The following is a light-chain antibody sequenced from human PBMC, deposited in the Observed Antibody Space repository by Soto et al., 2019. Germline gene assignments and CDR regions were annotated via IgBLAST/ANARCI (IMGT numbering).Light chain of an antibody. Sequence: IKMSQSPSTLSGSVGERVTLSFRASQTISSGLAWYQQKPGKAPKLLIYKASTLKSGVPSRFSGSGSGTEFTLTISSLQPDDFATYYCHQYNSYSPTFGQGTKVDI. J-gene: IGKJ1*01. CDR1: QTISSG. CDR3: HQYNSYSPT. V-gene: IGKV1-5*03. CDR2: KAS.